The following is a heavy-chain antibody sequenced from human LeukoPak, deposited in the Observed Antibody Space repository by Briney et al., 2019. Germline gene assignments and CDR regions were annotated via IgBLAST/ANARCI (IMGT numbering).Heavy chain of an antibody. J-gene: IGHJ6*03. CDR2: IYYSGST. Sequence: PSETLSLTCTVSAGSISSSSYCWGWIRQPPGKGLEWIGSIYYSGSTYYNPSLKSRVTICVDTSKNQFSLKLSSVTAADTAVYYCARVTGVECGGDCYSAGPWASYYYYMDVWGKGTTVTISS. D-gene: IGHD2-21*02. V-gene: IGHV4-39*07. CDR3: ARVTGVECGGDCYSAGPWASYYYYMDV. CDR1: AGSISSSSYC.